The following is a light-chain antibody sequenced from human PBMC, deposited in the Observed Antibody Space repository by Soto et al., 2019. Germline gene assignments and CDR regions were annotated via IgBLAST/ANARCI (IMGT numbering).Light chain of an antibody. J-gene: IGKJ2*03. V-gene: IGKV3-11*01. CDR1: QSVSSH. CDR2: DAS. Sequence: EIVLTQSPATLSFSPGERATLSCRASQSVSSHLVWYQQKPGQAPRLLIYDASNSATGIPARFSGSGSWTAFTFAIRSLKREQFAVDHCQQRSVGKSIGRGARLESK. CDR3: QQRSVGKS.